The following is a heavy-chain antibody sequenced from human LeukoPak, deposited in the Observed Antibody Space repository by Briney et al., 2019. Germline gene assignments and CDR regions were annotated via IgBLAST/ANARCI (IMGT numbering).Heavy chain of an antibody. CDR3: ARLTMFRGVIYGTDWHSDL. J-gene: IGHJ2*01. CDR2: IYYSGST. D-gene: IGHD3-10*01. V-gene: IGHV4-59*12. CDR1: GGFISSYY. Sequence: SETLSLTCTVSGGFISSYYWSWIRQPPGKGLEWIGYIYYSGSTNYNPSLKSRVTISVDTSKNQFSLKLSSVTAADTAVYYCARLTMFRGVIYGTDWHSDLWGRGTLVTVSS.